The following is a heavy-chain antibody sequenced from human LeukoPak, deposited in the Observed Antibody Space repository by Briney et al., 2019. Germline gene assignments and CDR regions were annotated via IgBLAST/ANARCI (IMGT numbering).Heavy chain of an antibody. Sequence: GGSLRLSCTASGFIFTSYGMHWVRQVPGKGLEWVAGISYDGSDKWYEDSVKGRFTISRDNSKNTVYLRMNSLRAEDTAVYFCAKVHMPNWGTGYFDYWGQGTLVTVSS. J-gene: IGHJ4*02. V-gene: IGHV3-30*18. CDR1: GFIFTSYG. CDR3: AKVHMPNWGTGYFDY. CDR2: ISYDGSDK. D-gene: IGHD7-27*01.